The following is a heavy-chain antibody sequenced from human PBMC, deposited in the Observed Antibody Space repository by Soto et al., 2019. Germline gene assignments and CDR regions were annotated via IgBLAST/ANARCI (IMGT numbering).Heavy chain of an antibody. J-gene: IGHJ5*02. Sequence: QVQLQQWGAGLLKPSETLSLTCAVYGGSFRGYYWSWIRQPPGKGLEWIGEINHSGGSNYNPSLKSRVPISVDTSKNHFSLKMSSVTAADQAVYYCAGSDSSPAAAIDPWGQGTLVTVSS. V-gene: IGHV4-34*01. CDR1: GGSFRGYY. CDR2: INHSGGS. D-gene: IGHD6-13*01. CDR3: AGSDSSPAAAIDP.